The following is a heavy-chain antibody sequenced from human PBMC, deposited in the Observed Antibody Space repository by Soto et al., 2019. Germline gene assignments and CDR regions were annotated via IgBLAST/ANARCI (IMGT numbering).Heavy chain of an antibody. CDR1: GYMFTTYG. Sequence: QVQLVQSAAEVKRPGASVEVSCKASGYMFTTYGISWVRQVPGQGLEWMAWVSAYNGNKKYAQKFQDRITMTIDTSTSTVSMEFRSLTPDDTAIYYCARTGGGMAARPLEYLGQGTLVTVSS. CDR3: ARTGGGMAARPLEY. D-gene: IGHD6-6*01. CDR2: VSAYNGNK. J-gene: IGHJ4*02. V-gene: IGHV1-18*04.